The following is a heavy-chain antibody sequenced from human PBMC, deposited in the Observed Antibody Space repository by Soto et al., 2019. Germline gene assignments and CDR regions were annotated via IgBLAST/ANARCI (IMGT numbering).Heavy chain of an antibody. J-gene: IGHJ6*03. CDR2: INPNGGVT. CDR3: ARESGGATATLDYYYFYMDV. Sequence: QVQLVQSGAEVRKPGASVTVSCRSSGDSFNDYYIHWVRQAPGQGFEWMGWINPNGGVTKYAQKFQGCVSMTRETSIRTVYMQLSRLRSDDTAVYYCARESGGATATLDYYYFYMDVWGTGTTVTVSS. D-gene: IGHD5-12*01. CDR1: GDSFNDYY. V-gene: IGHV1-2*04.